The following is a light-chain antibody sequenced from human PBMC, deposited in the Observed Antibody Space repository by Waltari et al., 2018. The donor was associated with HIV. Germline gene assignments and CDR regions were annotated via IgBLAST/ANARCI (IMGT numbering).Light chain of an antibody. Sequence: QSALTQPASVSGSPGHSNTISCTGTSRDVGGYNSVSWYQQHPGKAPKLMIYEVSNRPSGVSNRFSGSKSGNTASLTISGLQAEDEADYYCSSYTSSSTPYVFGTGTKVTVL. CDR1: SRDVGGYNS. CDR3: SSYTSSSTPYV. V-gene: IGLV2-14*01. CDR2: EVS. J-gene: IGLJ1*01.